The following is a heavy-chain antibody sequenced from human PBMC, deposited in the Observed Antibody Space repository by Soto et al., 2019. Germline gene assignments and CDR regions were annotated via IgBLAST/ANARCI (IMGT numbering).Heavy chain of an antibody. V-gene: IGHV3-30-3*01. D-gene: IGHD1-1*01. CDR3: ARGGPGGGTTLGGIAY. Sequence: QVQLVESGGGVVQPGRSLRLSCAASEFTFSSHAMHWVRQAPGKGLEWVAVISYDGSNKYYADSVKGRFTISRDNSKSTLSLQMNSLTDEDTAVYWCARGGPGGGTTLGGIAYWGQGTLVTVSS. CDR2: ISYDGSNK. J-gene: IGHJ4*02. CDR1: EFTFSSHA.